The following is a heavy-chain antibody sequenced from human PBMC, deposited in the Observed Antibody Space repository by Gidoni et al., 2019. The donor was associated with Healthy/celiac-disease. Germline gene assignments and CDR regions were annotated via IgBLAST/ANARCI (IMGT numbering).Heavy chain of an antibody. J-gene: IGHJ6*02. V-gene: IGHV3-9*01. CDR2: ISWNSGSI. CDR1: GFTFDDYA. Sequence: EVQLVESGGGLVQPGRSLRLSCAASGFTFDDYAMHWVRQAPGKGLEWVSGISWNSGSIGYADSVKGRFTISRDNAKNSLYLQMNSLRAEDTALYYCAKDTMDYYYGMDVWGQGTTVTVSS. CDR3: AKDTMDYYYGMDV. D-gene: IGHD3-10*01.